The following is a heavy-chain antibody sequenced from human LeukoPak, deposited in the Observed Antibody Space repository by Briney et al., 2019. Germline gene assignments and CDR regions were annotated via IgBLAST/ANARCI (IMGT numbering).Heavy chain of an antibody. D-gene: IGHD2-15*01. J-gene: IGHJ5*02. V-gene: IGHV3-64*04. CDR2: ISSNGGST. CDR3: ARDVRYCGGATCYGWFDP. Sequence: GGSLRLSCSASGFTFSSYAMHWVRQAPGKGLEYVSAISSNGGSTYYADSVKGRFTISRDNSKSTLSLQMNSLRAEDTAVYYCARDVRYCGGATCYGWFDPWGQGSLVTVSS. CDR1: GFTFSSYA.